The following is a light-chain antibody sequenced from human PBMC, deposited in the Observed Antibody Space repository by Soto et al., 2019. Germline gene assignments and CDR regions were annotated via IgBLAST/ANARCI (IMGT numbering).Light chain of an antibody. Sequence: EIVMTQSPASLSVSPGERVTLSCRASQSVRSELAWYQQKSGQPPRLLIYGASTRATGIPARFSGSGSGTEFTLTINDLQSEDFAVYYCQQRSNWPPLFGQGTRLEIK. CDR2: GAS. V-gene: IGKV3-15*01. CDR3: QQRSNWPPL. CDR1: QSVRSE. J-gene: IGKJ5*01.